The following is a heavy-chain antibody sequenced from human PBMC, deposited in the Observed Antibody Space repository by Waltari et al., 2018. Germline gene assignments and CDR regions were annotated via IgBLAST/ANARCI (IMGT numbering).Heavy chain of an antibody. V-gene: IGHV3-21*02. CDR3: ARVNSGTPNWFDP. CDR1: GFTFGTYT. CDR2: ISSAGSYK. D-gene: IGHD1-26*01. Sequence: EVQLVESGGGLVKPGGSLRLSCAASGFTFGTYTMSWVRQDPGKGPGWVASISSAGSYKYYADSMKGRFTISRDNARNSVYLQMNSLRVDDTAVYYCARVNSGTPNWFDPWGQGTQVTVSS. J-gene: IGHJ5*02.